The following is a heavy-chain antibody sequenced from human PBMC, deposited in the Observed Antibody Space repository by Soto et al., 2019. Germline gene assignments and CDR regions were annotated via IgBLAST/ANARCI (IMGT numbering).Heavy chain of an antibody. V-gene: IGHV1-69*12. CDR1: GGTFSSYA. CDR2: IIPIVRTA. CDR3: ASVETQRYYYGMDV. D-gene: IGHD2-15*01. Sequence: QVQLVQSGAEVKKPGSSVKVSCKASGGTFSSYAISWVRQAPGQGLEWMGGIIPIVRTADYAQKFQGRVTITADESTSTAYMELSRLRSEDTAVYYCASVETQRYYYGMDVWGQGTTVTVAS. J-gene: IGHJ6*02.